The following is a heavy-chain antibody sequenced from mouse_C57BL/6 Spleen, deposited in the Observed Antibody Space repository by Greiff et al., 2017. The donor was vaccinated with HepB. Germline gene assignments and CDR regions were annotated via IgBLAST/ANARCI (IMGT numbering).Heavy chain of an antibody. Sequence: EVQLQQSGPELVKPGASVKISCKASGYTFTDYYMNWVKQSHGKSLEWIGDINPNNGGTSYNQKFKGKATLTVDKSSSTAYMELRSLTSEDSAVYYCARGLDSSGTDYWGQGTTLTVSS. J-gene: IGHJ2*01. V-gene: IGHV1-26*01. CDR2: INPNNGGT. CDR3: ARGLDSSGTDY. CDR1: GYTFTDYY. D-gene: IGHD3-2*02.